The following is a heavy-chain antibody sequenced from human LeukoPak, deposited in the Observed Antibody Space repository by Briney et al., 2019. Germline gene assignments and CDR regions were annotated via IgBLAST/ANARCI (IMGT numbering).Heavy chain of an antibody. V-gene: IGHV4-39*07. CDR3: ARCPPYGSGSYSVDY. CDR2: INHAGTA. Sequence: SETLSLTCTVSGGSISSSSYYWAWIRQTPGKGLEWIGEINHAGTADYNPSLKSRVTISVDTSKNQFSLKLSSVTAADTAVYYCARCPPYGSGSYSVDYWGQGTLVTVSS. CDR1: GGSISSSSYY. J-gene: IGHJ4*02. D-gene: IGHD3-10*01.